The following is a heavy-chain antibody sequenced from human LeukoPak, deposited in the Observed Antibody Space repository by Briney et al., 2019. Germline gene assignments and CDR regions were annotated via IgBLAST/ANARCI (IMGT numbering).Heavy chain of an antibody. Sequence: GESLKISCKASGYSFTDYWIGWVRQMPGKGLEWMGTIYPRDSHTIYSPSFQGQVTVSADKSITTAYLQWSSLKASDTAIYYCTRVDFYYYYMDFWGKGTTVSVSS. CDR3: TRVDFYYYYMDF. J-gene: IGHJ6*03. V-gene: IGHV5-51*01. CDR1: GYSFTDYW. CDR2: IYPRDSHT.